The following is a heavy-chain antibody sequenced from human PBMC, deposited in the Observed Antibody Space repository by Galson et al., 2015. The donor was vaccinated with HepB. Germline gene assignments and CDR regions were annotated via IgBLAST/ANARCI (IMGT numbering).Heavy chain of an antibody. CDR2: FDPEDGET. D-gene: IGHD3-10*01. V-gene: IGHV1-24*01. CDR1: GYTLTELS. J-gene: IGHJ4*02. Sequence: SVKVSCKVSGYTLTELSMHWVRQAPGKGLEWMGGFDPEDGETIYAQKFQGRVTMTEDTSTDTAYMELSSLRSEDTAVYYCATDYVGYYGSGSWAAFDYWGQGTLVTVSS. CDR3: ATDYVGYYGSGSWAAFDY.